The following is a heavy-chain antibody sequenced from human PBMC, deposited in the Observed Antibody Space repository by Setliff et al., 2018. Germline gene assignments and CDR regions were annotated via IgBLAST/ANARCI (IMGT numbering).Heavy chain of an antibody. J-gene: IGHJ4*02. CDR3: AKPQVELRWGFES. CDR1: GFTFSTYA. Sequence: PGESLRLSCAASGFTFSTYAMSWVRQAPGKGLEWVSTIYSGDRNTFYTDSVKGRFTIFRDGSKNTLYLQMTSLRAEDTAVYYCAKPQVELRWGFESWGQGTPVTVS. CDR2: IYSGDRNT. D-gene: IGHD1-7*01. V-gene: IGHV3-23*03.